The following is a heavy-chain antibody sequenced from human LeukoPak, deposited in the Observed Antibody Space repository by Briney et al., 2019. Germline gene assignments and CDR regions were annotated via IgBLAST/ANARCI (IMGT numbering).Heavy chain of an antibody. V-gene: IGHV4-31*03. CDR2: IYYSGST. Sequence: TLSLTCTVSGGSISAYFWSWIRQHPGKGLEWIGYIYYSGSTYYNPSLKSRVTISVDTSKNQFSLKLSSVTAADTAVYYCARHGGSSYSNWFDPWGQGTLVTVSS. CDR1: GGSISAYF. D-gene: IGHD3-16*01. CDR3: ARHGGSSYSNWFDP. J-gene: IGHJ5*02.